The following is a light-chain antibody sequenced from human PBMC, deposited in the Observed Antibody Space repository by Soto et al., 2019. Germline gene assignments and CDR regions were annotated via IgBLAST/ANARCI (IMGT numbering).Light chain of an antibody. V-gene: IGLV1-40*01. CDR2: GNN. Sequence: QAVVTQPPSVSGAPGQRVTISCTGSSSNIGAGYDVHWYQQLPGTAPKLLIYGNNNRPSGVPDRFSGSKSGTSASLAITGLQAEDEADYYCQSYDSSLSADVFGTGTKLTVL. CDR3: QSYDSSLSADV. J-gene: IGLJ1*01. CDR1: SSNIGAGYD.